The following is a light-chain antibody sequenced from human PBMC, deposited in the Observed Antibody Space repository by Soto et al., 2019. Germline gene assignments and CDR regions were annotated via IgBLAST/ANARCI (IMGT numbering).Light chain of an antibody. V-gene: IGLV1-40*01. CDR2: GNS. Sequence: QSVLTQPPSVSGAPGQRVTISCTGSSSNIGAGYAVHWYQQLPGTAPKLLIYGNSNRPSGVPDRFSGSKSGTSASLAITGLQAEDEADYYCQSYDSSLSGPVFGGGTKVTVL. CDR1: SSNIGAGYA. CDR3: QSYDSSLSGPV. J-gene: IGLJ2*01.